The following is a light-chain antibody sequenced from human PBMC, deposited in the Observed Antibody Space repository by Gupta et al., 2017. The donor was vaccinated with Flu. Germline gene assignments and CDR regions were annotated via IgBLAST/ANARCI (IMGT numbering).Light chain of an antibody. CDR3: QVWDSSTVV. Sequence: SYELPQPLSVSVALGPTARITCGGNNIGSKNVHWYQQKPGQAPVLVIYRDSNRPAGIPERFSGSNSGNTATLTISRAQGGDEDEYYWQVWDSSTVVFGGGTKRNVL. J-gene: IGLJ2*01. CDR2: RDS. V-gene: IGLV3-9*01. CDR1: NIGSKN.